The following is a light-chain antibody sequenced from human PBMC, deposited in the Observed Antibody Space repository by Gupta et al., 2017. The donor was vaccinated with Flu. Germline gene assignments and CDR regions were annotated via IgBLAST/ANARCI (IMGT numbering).Light chain of an antibody. CDR3: QQYKSHPPT. CDR1: QVINIF. J-gene: IGKJ3*01. V-gene: IGKV1-16*01. Sequence: DIQVTQSPSSLSASVGASVTITCRARQVINIFLAWFQQKPGKTPKSLIYATSHLESGVPSRFSGRGAGSTFPLTISILQPDDVATYYCQQYKSHPPTFGPGTKV. CDR2: ATS.